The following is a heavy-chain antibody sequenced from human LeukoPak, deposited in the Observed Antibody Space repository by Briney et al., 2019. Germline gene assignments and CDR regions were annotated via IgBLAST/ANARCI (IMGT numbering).Heavy chain of an antibody. D-gene: IGHD6-13*01. Sequence: PGGSLRLSCAASGFTFDDYAMHWVRQAPGKGLEWVSGISWNSGSIGYADSVKGRFTISRDNAKSSLYLQMNSLRAEDTALYYCAKDLTDSSSWYFDYWGQGTLVTVSS. J-gene: IGHJ4*02. CDR1: GFTFDDYA. CDR2: ISWNSGSI. V-gene: IGHV3-9*01. CDR3: AKDLTDSSSWYFDY.